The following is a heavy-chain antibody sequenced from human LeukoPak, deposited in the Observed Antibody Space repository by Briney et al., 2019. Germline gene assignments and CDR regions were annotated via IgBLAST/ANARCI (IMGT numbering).Heavy chain of an antibody. CDR3: ARGGDSAGSYSLNWFDP. J-gene: IGHJ5*02. CDR1: GGTFSSYA. CDR2: IISIFVTA. Sequence: SVKVSCKASGGTFSSYAISWVRQAPGQGLELMGGIISIFVTANYAQKFQGRVTITADASTSTAYMELSSLRSEDTAVYYCARGGDSAGSYSLNWFDPWGQGTLVTVSS. D-gene: IGHD3-10*01. V-gene: IGHV1-69*01.